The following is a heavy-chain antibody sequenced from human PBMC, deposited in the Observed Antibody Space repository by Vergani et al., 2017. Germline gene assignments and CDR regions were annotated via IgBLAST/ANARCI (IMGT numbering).Heavy chain of an antibody. V-gene: IGHV4-4*07. Sequence: QVQLQESGPGLVKPSETLSLTCTVSGGSISSYYWSWIRRPAGKGLEWIGRIYTSGSTNYNPSLKSRVTMSVDTSKNQFSLKLSSVTAADTAVYYCARGPARDYYDSSGYFDYWAREPWSPSPQ. CDR1: GGSISSYY. D-gene: IGHD3-22*01. J-gene: IGHJ4*02. CDR2: IYTSGST. CDR3: ARGPARDYYDSSGYFDY.